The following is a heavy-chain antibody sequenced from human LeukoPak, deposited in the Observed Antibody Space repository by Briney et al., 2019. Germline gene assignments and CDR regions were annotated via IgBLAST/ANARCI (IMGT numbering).Heavy chain of an antibody. Sequence: GGSLRLSCAASGFTFSSYSMNWVRQAPGKGLEWVSSISSSSSYIYYADSVKGRFTISRDNAKNSLYLQMNSLRAEDTAVYYCARVHSGYDLLYDYWGQGTLVTVSS. J-gene: IGHJ4*02. CDR3: ARVHSGYDLLYDY. D-gene: IGHD5-12*01. CDR2: ISSSSSYI. V-gene: IGHV3-21*01. CDR1: GFTFSSYS.